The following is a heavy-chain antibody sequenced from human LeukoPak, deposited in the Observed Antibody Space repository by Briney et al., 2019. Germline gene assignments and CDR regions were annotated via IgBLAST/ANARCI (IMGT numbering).Heavy chain of an antibody. CDR1: GFTVSDHL. V-gene: IGHV3-72*01. J-gene: IGHJ5*02. CDR2: SRSRARGYST. CDR3: VSTITGSCFDD. D-gene: IGHD5-12*01. Sequence: GGSLRLSCAASGFTVSDHLMDWLRQAPGKGLEWVARSRSRARGYSTEYAASVKGRFTISRGESNNLVYLQMNSLQTEDTAVYFCVSTITGSCFDDWGQGTLVTVSS.